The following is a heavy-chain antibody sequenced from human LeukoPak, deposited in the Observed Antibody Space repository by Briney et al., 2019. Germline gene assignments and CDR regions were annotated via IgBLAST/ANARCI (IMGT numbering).Heavy chain of an antibody. V-gene: IGHV3-48*04. CDR1: GFTVSSNF. J-gene: IGHJ6*04. Sequence: GGSLRLSCAASGFTVSSNFMNWVRQAPGKGLEWVSYISSSGSTIYYADSVKGRFTISRDNAKNSLYLQMNSLRAEDTAVYYCAELGITMIGGVWGKGTTVTISS. CDR2: ISSSGSTI. D-gene: IGHD3-10*02. CDR3: AELGITMIGGV.